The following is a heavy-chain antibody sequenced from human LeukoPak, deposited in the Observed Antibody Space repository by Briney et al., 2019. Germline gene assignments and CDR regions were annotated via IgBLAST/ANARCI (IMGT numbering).Heavy chain of an antibody. D-gene: IGHD3-22*01. Sequence: PSETLSLTCAVYGGSFSGYYWSWIRQPPGKGLEWIGEINHSGSTNYNPSLKSRVTISVDTSKNQFSLKLSSVTAADTAAYYCARGRDSSGYYPADFDYWGQGTLVTVSS. J-gene: IGHJ4*02. CDR2: INHSGST. CDR1: GGSFSGYY. CDR3: ARGRDSSGYYPADFDY. V-gene: IGHV4-34*01.